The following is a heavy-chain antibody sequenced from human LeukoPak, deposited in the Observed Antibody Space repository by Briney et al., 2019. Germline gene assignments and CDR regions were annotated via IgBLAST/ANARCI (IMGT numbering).Heavy chain of an antibody. CDR2: IYPGDSDT. D-gene: IGHD3-22*01. V-gene: IGHV5-51*01. Sequence: GESLKISCKGSGYSFTSYWIGWVRQMPGKGLEWMGIIYPGDSDTRYSPSFQGQVTISADKSISTAYLQWSSLKASDTAMYYCARQTYYYDSSGYASNAFDIWGQGTMVTVSS. J-gene: IGHJ3*02. CDR1: GYSFTSYW. CDR3: ARQTYYYDSSGYASNAFDI.